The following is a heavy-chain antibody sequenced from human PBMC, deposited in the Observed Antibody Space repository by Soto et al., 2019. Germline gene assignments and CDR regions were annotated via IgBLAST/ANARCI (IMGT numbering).Heavy chain of an antibody. Sequence: EVQLVESGGGLVKPGGSLRLSCAASGFTFSSYSMNWVRQAPGKGLERVSSISSSGSYIYYPDSVKGRSTIPRDNAKNSLYLQINSLRAEDTAVYYCASGRYDYWGQGTLVTVSS. CDR3: ASGRYDY. V-gene: IGHV3-21*01. J-gene: IGHJ4*02. CDR2: ISSSGSYI. CDR1: GFTFSSYS. D-gene: IGHD1-1*01.